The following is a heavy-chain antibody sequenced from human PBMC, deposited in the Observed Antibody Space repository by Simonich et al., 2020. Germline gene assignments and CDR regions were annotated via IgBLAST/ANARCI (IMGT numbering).Heavy chain of an antibody. CDR3: ARDFRLQLVEIGTYYYYGMDV. D-gene: IGHD6-6*01. CDR1: GFTFSSYE. J-gene: IGHJ6*02. Sequence: EVQLVESGGGLVQPGGSLRISCAASGFTFSSYEMNWVRQATGKGLEWVSYISSSGSTIYYADSVKGRFTISRDNAKNSLYLQRNSLRAEDTAVYYCARDFRLQLVEIGTYYYYGMDVWGQGTTVTVSS. V-gene: IGHV3-48*03. CDR2: ISSSGSTI.